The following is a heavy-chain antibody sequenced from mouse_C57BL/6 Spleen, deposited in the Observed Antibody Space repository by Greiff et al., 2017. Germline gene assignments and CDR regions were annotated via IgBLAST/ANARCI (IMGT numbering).Heavy chain of an antibody. D-gene: IGHD1-1*01. CDR1: GYTFTSYW. J-gene: IGHJ2*01. CDR3: ARSPGSSYSRDY. CDR2: IYPSDSET. Sequence: VQLQQPGAELVRPGSSVKLSCKASGYTFTSYWMDWVKQRPGQGLAWIGNIYPSDSETHYNQKFKDKATLTVDKSSSTAYMQLSSLTSEDSAVYYCARSPGSSYSRDYWGQGTTLTVSS. V-gene: IGHV1-61*01.